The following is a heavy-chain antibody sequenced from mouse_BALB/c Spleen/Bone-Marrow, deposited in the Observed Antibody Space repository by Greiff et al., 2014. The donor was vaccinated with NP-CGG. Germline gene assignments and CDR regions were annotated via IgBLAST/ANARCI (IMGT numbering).Heavy chain of an antibody. CDR2: ISYSGST. J-gene: IGHJ1*01. CDR1: GYSITNVYA. Sequence: DVQLVESGPGLVKPSQSLSLTCTVTGYSITNVYAWNWIRQFPGNKLEWLGYISYSGSTSYIPSLKSRISITRDTSKNQFFLQLSSVTTEDTATYYCARGHYYGYGYFDVWGAGTTVTVSS. D-gene: IGHD1-2*01. V-gene: IGHV3-2*02. CDR3: ARGHYYGYGYFDV.